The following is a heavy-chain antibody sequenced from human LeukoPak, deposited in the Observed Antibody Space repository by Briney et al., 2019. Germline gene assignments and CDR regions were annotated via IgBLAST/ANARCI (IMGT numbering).Heavy chain of an antibody. CDR1: GFAVSSNY. D-gene: IGHD5-12*01. V-gene: IGHV3-66*01. CDR2: IYSGGST. J-gene: IGHJ4*02. Sequence: SGGSLRLSCAASGFAVSSNYMSCVRQAPGQGLEWVAVIYSGGSTNYADSVKGRFTISRDNSKNTLYLLMNSLRAEDTAVYYCAIRKSGNAIDYWGQGTLVTVSS. CDR3: AIRKSGNAIDY.